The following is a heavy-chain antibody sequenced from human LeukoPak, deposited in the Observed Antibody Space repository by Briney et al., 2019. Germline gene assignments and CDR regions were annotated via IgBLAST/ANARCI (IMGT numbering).Heavy chain of an antibody. J-gene: IGHJ6*02. CDR3: ARPLWAAAGTEYYYYYGMDV. D-gene: IGHD6-13*01. V-gene: IGHV1-69*01. CDR2: IIPIFGTA. CDR1: GGTFSSYA. Sequence: ASVNVSCKASGGTFSSYAISWVRQAPGQGLEWMGGIIPIFGTANYAQKFQGRVTITADESTSTAYMELSSLRSEDTAVYYCARPLWAAAGTEYYYYYGMDVWGQGTTVTVSS.